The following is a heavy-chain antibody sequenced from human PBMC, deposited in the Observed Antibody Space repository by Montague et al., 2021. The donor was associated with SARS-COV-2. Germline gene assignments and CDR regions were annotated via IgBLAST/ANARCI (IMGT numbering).Heavy chain of an antibody. Sequence: SETLSLTCTVSGGSVSSRSYYWGWIRQPPGKWLEWIGSIYYSGSTHYNPSLRSRVTISVDTSKNQFSLKLSSVTAADTAVYYCARRGDYGGPRFDYWGQGTLVAVSS. CDR2: IYYSGST. D-gene: IGHD4-23*01. CDR1: GGSVSSRSYY. CDR3: ARRGDYGGPRFDY. J-gene: IGHJ4*02. V-gene: IGHV4-39*01.